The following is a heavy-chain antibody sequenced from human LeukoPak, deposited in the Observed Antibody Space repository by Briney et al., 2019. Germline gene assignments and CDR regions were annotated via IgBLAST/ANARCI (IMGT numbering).Heavy chain of an antibody. CDR1: GASITTYS. CDR2: FSLGGSGTT. CDR3: ARWDDSAWAFGT. J-gene: IGHJ5*02. V-gene: IGHV4-59*08. Sequence: SETLSLTCIVSGASITTYSWNWLRQSPGKGLEWIGYFSLGGSGTTSYTSSLKSRVTISRDTSKNQLSLKLTSVTAADTAVYHCARWDDSAWAFGTWGPGTLVTVSS. D-gene: IGHD6-19*01.